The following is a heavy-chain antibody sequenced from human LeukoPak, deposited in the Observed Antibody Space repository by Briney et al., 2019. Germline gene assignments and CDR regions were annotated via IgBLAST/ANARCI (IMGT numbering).Heavy chain of an antibody. Sequence: PGGSLRLSCAASGFNFSDYGMIWVRQAPGKGLEWVSGISGSDYTDHADSVKGRFAISRDNSKNTLYLQMNSLRAEDTALYYCAKSKNFYFYFIEVSGRGTKVTISS. CDR3: AKSKNFYFYFIEV. J-gene: IGHJ6*03. V-gene: IGHV3-23*01. CDR1: GFNFSDYG. CDR2: ISGSDYT.